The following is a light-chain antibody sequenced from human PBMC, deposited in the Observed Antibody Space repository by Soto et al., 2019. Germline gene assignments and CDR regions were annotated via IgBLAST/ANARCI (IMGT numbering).Light chain of an antibody. CDR2: EVS. V-gene: IGLV2-14*03. CDR1: SSDVGAYIY. Sequence: QSALTQPASVSGSPGQSITSSCTGTSSDVGAYIYVSWYQQLPEKAPKLIIYEVSNRPSGVSDRVSGSESGNTASLTISGLQAEDEAEYYCSSHTGDSPLFGTGTKLTVL. J-gene: IGLJ1*01. CDR3: SSHTGDSPL.